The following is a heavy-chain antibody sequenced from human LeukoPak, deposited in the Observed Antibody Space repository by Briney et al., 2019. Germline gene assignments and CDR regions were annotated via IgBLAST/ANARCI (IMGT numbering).Heavy chain of an antibody. CDR3: ARDNLQYGSGTNWFDP. V-gene: IGHV4-59*01. J-gene: IGHJ5*02. D-gene: IGHD3-10*01. CDR1: GGSISSYY. CDR2: IYYSGST. Sequence: SETLSLTCTVSGGSISSYYWSWIRQPPGKGLEWIGYIYYSGSTNYNPSLKSRVTISVDTSKNQFSLKLSSVTAADTAVYYCARDNLQYGSGTNWFDPWSQGTLVTVSS.